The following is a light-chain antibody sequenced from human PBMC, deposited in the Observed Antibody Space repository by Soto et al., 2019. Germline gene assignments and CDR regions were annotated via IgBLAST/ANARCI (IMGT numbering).Light chain of an antibody. Sequence: EIVLTQSPGALSLSPGERATLSCRASQSVSSYLAWYQQRPGQAPRLLIYDASNRATGVPARFSGSGSGTDFTLTISSLEPEDFAVYYCQQRSSWPPTFGQGTRRAIK. V-gene: IGKV3-11*01. CDR3: QQRSSWPPT. J-gene: IGKJ5*01. CDR1: QSVSSY. CDR2: DAS.